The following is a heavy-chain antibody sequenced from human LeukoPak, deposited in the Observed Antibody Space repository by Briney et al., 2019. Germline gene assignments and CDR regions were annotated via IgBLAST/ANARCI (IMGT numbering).Heavy chain of an antibody. CDR1: GGSFSGYY. V-gene: IGHV4-34*01. CDR3: ASIKKRYYYGSGSPRNWFDP. D-gene: IGHD3-10*01. J-gene: IGHJ5*02. Sequence: SETLSLTCAVYGGSFSGYYWSWIRQPPGKGLGWIGEINHSGSTNYNPSLKSRVTISVDTSKNQLSLKLSSVTAADTAVYYCASIKKRYYYGSGSPRNWFDPWGQGTLVTVSS. CDR2: INHSGST.